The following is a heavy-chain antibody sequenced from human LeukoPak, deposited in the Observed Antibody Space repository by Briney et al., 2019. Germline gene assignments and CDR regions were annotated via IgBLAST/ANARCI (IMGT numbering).Heavy chain of an antibody. CDR1: GGSISSYY. CDR2: IYYSGST. J-gene: IGHJ4*02. Sequence: SETLSLTCTVSGGSISSYYWSWIRQPPGKGLEWIGYIYYSGSTNYNPSLQSRVTISVDTSKNQFSLKLTSVTAADTAVYYCARGGTVTNFGYWGQGTLVTVSS. V-gene: IGHV4-59*01. CDR3: ARGGTVTNFGY. D-gene: IGHD4-17*01.